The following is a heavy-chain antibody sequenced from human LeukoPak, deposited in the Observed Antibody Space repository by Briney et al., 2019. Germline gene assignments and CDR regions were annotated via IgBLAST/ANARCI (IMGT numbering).Heavy chain of an antibody. CDR3: ARDLFNNWFDP. CDR1: GGSISSYY. CDR2: IYYSGST. V-gene: IGHV4-59*01. J-gene: IGHJ5*02. Sequence: SETLSLTCTVSGGSISSYYWSWIRQPPGKGLEWIGYIYYSGSTNYNPSPKSRVTISVDTSKNQFSLKLSSVTAADTAVYYCARDLFNNWFDPWGQGTLVTVSS.